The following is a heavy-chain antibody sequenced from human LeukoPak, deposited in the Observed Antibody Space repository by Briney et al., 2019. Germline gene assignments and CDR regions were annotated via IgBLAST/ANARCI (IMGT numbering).Heavy chain of an antibody. CDR2: INPNSGGT. D-gene: IGHD3-9*01. Sequence: ASVKVSCKASGYTFTGYYMHWVRQAPGQGLEWMGWINPNSGGTNYAQKFQGRVTMTRDTSISTAYMELSRLRSDDTAVYYCARDFGYYDRQFDYWGQGTLVTVSS. V-gene: IGHV1-2*02. CDR1: GYTFTGYY. J-gene: IGHJ4*02. CDR3: ARDFGYYDRQFDY.